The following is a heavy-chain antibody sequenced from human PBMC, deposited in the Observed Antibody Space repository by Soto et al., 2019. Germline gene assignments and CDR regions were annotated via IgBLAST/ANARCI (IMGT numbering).Heavy chain of an antibody. CDR2: ISGSGGST. D-gene: IGHD2-15*01. CDR3: AKGPLDVVVVAAPEYADY. J-gene: IGHJ4*02. CDR1: GFTFSSYA. V-gene: IGHV3-23*01. Sequence: VQLLESGGGLVQPGGSLRLSCAASGFTFSSYAMSWVRQAPGKGLEWVSAISGSGGSTYYADSVKGRFTISRDNSKNTLYLQMNSLRAEDTAVYYCAKGPLDVVVVAAPEYADYWGQGTLVTVSS.